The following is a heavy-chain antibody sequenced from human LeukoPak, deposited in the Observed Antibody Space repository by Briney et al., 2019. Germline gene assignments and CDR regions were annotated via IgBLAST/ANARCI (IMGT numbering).Heavy chain of an antibody. CDR2: IYYSGST. CDR3: ARRPPRGSSWYDDY. Sequence: SETLSLTCTVSGGSISSSSYYWGWIRQPPGKGLEWIGSIYYSGSTYYNPSLKSRVTISVDTSKNQFSLKLSSVTAADTAVYYCARRPPRGSSWYDDYWGQGILVTVS. V-gene: IGHV4-39*01. J-gene: IGHJ4*02. D-gene: IGHD6-13*01. CDR1: GGSISSSSYY.